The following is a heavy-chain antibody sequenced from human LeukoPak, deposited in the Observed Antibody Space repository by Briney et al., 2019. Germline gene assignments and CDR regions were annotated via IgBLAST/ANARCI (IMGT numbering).Heavy chain of an antibody. CDR1: GGSFSGYY. V-gene: IGHV4-34*01. CDR2: INHSGST. Sequence: PETLSLTCAVYGGSFSGYYWSWIRQPPGKGLEWIGEINHSGSTNYNPSLKSRVTISVDTSKNQFSLKLSSVTAADTAVYYCASLVVVVPAAMSALSYYDGMDVWGQGTTVTVSS. J-gene: IGHJ6*02. CDR3: ASLVVVVPAAMSALSYYDGMDV. D-gene: IGHD2-2*01.